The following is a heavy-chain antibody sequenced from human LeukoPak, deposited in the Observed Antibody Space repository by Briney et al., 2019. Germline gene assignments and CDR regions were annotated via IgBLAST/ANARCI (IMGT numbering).Heavy chain of an antibody. CDR2: IYTGDSDS. V-gene: IGHV5-51*01. D-gene: IGHD6-19*01. J-gene: IGHJ4*02. CDR3: ARGYSSGWYFDY. CDR1: GSFFTSYW. Sequence: GESLQISCDGSGSFFTSYWIGWVRPLPGKGLEWMGIIYTGDSDSRYSPTFKGQATISADKSISTPYLQWSSLKASDSAMYYYARGYSSGWYFDYWGQGTLVTVSS.